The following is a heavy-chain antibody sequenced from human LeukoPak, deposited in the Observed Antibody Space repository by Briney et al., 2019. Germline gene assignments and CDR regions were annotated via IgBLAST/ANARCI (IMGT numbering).Heavy chain of an antibody. CDR3: ARVVGYCSSTSCPHYYYYGMDV. CDR2: ISRGRSYI. CDR1: GPTLGSYS. J-gene: IGHJ6*02. Sequence: MPGGSLRLSCAAAGPTLGSYSMNWVRQAPGEGREWVSSISRGRSYIYYAYSVKGRFNISRDNAKNSLYLQMNSLRAEDTAVYYCARVVGYCSSTSCPHYYYYGMDVWGQGTTVTVSS. V-gene: IGHV3-21*01. D-gene: IGHD2-2*01.